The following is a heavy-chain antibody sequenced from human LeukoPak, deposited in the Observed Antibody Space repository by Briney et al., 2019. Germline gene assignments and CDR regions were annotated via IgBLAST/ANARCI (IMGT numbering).Heavy chain of an antibody. Sequence: GGSLRLSCAASGFTFSSYAMLWVRQAPGKGLEWVSTVSGGGGGTYYADSVKGRFSISRDNAKNTLGLQMHSLTAEDTAVYYCAKDQSYYNWFDPWGQGTLVTVSS. CDR1: GFTFSSYA. V-gene: IGHV3-23*01. CDR3: AKDQSYYNWFDP. CDR2: VSGGGGGT. D-gene: IGHD3-10*01. J-gene: IGHJ5*02.